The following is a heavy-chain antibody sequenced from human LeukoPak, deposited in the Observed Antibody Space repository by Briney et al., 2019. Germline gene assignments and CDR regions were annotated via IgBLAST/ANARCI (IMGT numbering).Heavy chain of an antibody. CDR1: GYTFTCYY. Sequence: ASVKVSCKASGYTFTCYYMHWVRQAPGQGLEWMGWINPNSGGTNYAQKFQGRVTMTRDTSISTAYMELSRLRSDDTAVYYCARDSPEYGYYFDYWGQGTLVTVSS. CDR3: ARDSPEYGYYFDY. V-gene: IGHV1-2*02. J-gene: IGHJ4*02. D-gene: IGHD2/OR15-2a*01. CDR2: INPNSGGT.